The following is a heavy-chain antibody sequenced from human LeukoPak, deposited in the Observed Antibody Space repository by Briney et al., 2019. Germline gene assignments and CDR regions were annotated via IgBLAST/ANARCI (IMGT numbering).Heavy chain of an antibody. J-gene: IGHJ6*03. D-gene: IGHD3-10*01. V-gene: IGHV3-30*02. CDR3: AKGDSGSYYYYMNV. CDR2: IEYDGSDK. Sequence: QPGGSLRLSCVASGFSFGDYVMHWVRQAPGKGLEWMAFIEYDGSDKFYADSVKGRITISRDNSKNTLYLQMNGLKIEDTAVYFCAKGDSGSYYYYMNVWGKGTTVIVSS. CDR1: GFSFGDYV.